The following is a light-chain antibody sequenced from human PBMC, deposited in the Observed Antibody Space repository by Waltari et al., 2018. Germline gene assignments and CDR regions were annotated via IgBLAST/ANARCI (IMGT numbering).Light chain of an antibody. V-gene: IGLV3-21*02. CDR3: QVWNSHDDHVV. J-gene: IGLJ2*01. CDR1: NFESKS. Sequence: SFALTQPPSVSVAPGQTARIPWGGDNFESKSVLWYRQRSGHAPVLVIHDDRDRPSGIPDRFSGSNSEHTATLTINNVEAGDEADYYCQVWNSHDDHVVFGGGTKLTVL. CDR2: DDR.